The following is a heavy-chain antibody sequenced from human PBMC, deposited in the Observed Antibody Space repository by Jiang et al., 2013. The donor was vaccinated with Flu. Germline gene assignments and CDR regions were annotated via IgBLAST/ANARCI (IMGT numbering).Heavy chain of an antibody. Sequence: ASGFTFSGYAMSWVRQAPGKGLEWVSAISGSAISTYLADSVEGRFTISRDNSKNTLYMQMNSLRAEDTAVYYCAKDRLFDSSGPVDYWGQGTLVTVSS. CDR1: GFTFSGYA. CDR2: ISGSAIST. V-gene: IGHV3-23*01. CDR3: AKDRLFDSSGPVDY. J-gene: IGHJ4*02. D-gene: IGHD3-22*01.